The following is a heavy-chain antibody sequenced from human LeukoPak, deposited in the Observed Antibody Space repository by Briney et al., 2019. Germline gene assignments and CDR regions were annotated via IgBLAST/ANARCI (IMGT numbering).Heavy chain of an antibody. CDR2: ISAYNGNT. CDR3: ARADRYRGYYYYYMDV. Sequence: ASVKVSCKASGYTFTSYGISWVRQAPGQGLEWMGWISAYNGNTNYAQKLQGRVIMTTDTSTSTAYMELRSLRSDDTAVYYCARADRYRGYYYYYMDVWGKGTTVTISS. CDR1: GYTFTSYG. J-gene: IGHJ6*03. V-gene: IGHV1-18*01. D-gene: IGHD3-16*02.